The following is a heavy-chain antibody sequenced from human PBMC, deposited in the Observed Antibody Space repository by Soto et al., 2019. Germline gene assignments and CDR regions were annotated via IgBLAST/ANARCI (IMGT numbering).Heavy chain of an antibody. Sequence: GGSLRLSCAASGFTFSSDWMHWFRQAPGKGLVWVSRIDSGGRTTTYADSVRGRFTISRDNAKNTLYLQMNGLRAEDTALYYCARWFTYGNFDYFDYWGQGTQVTVSS. D-gene: IGHD3-10*01. CDR2: IDSGGRTT. V-gene: IGHV3-74*01. CDR1: GFTFSSDW. CDR3: ARWFTYGNFDYFDY. J-gene: IGHJ4*02.